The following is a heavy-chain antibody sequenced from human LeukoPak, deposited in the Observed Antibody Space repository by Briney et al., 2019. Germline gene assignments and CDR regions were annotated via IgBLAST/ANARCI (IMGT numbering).Heavy chain of an antibody. CDR3: ARFYSSRSFGAFDI. Sequence: GGSLRLSCATSDFTVSSNYMSWVRQAPGKGLEWVSIIYSNGSTYYADSMKGRFTISRDNSKNTLYLQMNSLRAEDTAVYYCARFYSSRSFGAFDIWGQGTMVTVSS. CDR2: IYSNGST. D-gene: IGHD6-19*01. V-gene: IGHV3-53*01. CDR1: DFTVSSNY. J-gene: IGHJ3*02.